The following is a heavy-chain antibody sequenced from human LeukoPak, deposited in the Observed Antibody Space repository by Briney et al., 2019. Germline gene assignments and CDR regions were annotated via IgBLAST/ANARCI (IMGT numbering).Heavy chain of an antibody. D-gene: IGHD3-22*01. CDR2: ISSSGSTI. CDR1: GFTFSDYY. J-gene: IGHJ3*02. CDR3: ASDYYDSSGFDAFDI. Sequence: GGSLGLSCAASGFTFSDYYMSWIRQAPGKGLEWVSYISSSGSTIYYADSVKGRFTISRDNAKNSLYLQMNSLRAEDTAVYYCASDYYDSSGFDAFDIWGQGTMVTVSS. V-gene: IGHV3-11*01.